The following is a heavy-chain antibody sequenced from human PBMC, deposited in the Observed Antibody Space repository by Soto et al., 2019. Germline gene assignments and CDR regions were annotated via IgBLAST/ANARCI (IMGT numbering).Heavy chain of an antibody. CDR3: ARESERYYYDSSGPFDY. D-gene: IGHD3-22*01. CDR2: ISSSSSYI. J-gene: IGHJ4*02. V-gene: IGHV3-21*01. CDR1: GFTSSSYS. Sequence: PGGSLRLSCAPSGFTSSSYSLNWVRQAPGKGLEWVSSISSSSSYIYYADSVKGRFTISRDNAKNSLYLQMNSLRAEDTAVYYCARESERYYYDSSGPFDYWGQGT.